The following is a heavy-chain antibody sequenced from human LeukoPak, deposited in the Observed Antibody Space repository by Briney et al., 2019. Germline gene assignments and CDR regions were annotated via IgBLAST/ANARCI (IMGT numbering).Heavy chain of an antibody. J-gene: IGHJ4*02. D-gene: IGHD3-16*01. Sequence: ASVKVSCKASGYTFTSYYMHWVRQAPGQGLEWMGRINPNSGGTNYAQKSQGRVTMTRDTSISTAYMELSRLRSDDTAVYYCARDLGGDYDYVWGSRDDWGQGTLVTVSS. CDR1: GYTFTSYY. V-gene: IGHV1-2*06. CDR2: INPNSGGT. CDR3: ARDLGGDYDYVWGSRDD.